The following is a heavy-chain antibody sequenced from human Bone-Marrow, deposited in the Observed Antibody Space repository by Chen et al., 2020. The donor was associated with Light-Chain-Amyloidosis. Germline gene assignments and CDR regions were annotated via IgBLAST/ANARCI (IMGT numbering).Heavy chain of an antibody. CDR2: INSDGSST. CDR3: TTQGVITGMRY. D-gene: IGHD1-20*01. V-gene: IGHV3-74*01. Sequence: EVQLVESGGGLVQPGGSLRLPCAASGFTFSSYWIHWVRQAPGKGLVWVSRINSDGSSTSYADSVKARFTISRDNAKNTLYLQMSSLRAEDTAVYYCTTQGVITGMRYWGQGTLVTVSS. J-gene: IGHJ4*02. CDR1: GFTFSSYW.